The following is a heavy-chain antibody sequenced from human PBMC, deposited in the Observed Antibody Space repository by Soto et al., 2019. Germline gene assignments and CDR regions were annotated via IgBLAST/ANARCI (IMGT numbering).Heavy chain of an antibody. D-gene: IGHD1-1*01. Sequence: QVQLQQWGAGLLQPSETLSLTCAVYGGSVSSSSNYYWSWIRQPPGKGLAWIGEMSHSGGTHFNPSLKNRVTISVDTSKNQFSLKMSSVTAADTALYYCARVERGTATTVVDAFEIWGPGTMVTVSS. CDR2: MSHSGGT. V-gene: IGHV4-34*01. CDR1: GGSVSSSSNYY. J-gene: IGHJ3*02. CDR3: ARVERGTATTVVDAFEI.